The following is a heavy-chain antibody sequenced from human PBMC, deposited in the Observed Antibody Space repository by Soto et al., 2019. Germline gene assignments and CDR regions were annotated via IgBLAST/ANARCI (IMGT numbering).Heavy chain of an antibody. Sequence: QVQLQESGPGLVKPSGTLSLTCAVSGGSISSSTWWTWVRQPPGKGLEWIGEIYHSGSTTYNPSLNSRVTISVDKSKNQFSLKLRSVTAADTAVYYCARGEAVAGHQFDYWGQGTLVTVSS. CDR3: ARGEAVAGHQFDY. V-gene: IGHV4-4*02. J-gene: IGHJ4*02. D-gene: IGHD6-19*01. CDR2: IYHSGST. CDR1: GGSISSSTW.